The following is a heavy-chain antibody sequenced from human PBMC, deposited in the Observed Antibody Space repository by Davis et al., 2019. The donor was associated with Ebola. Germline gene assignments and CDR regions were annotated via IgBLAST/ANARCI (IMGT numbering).Heavy chain of an antibody. CDR3: TRHSPSSTHFKYGLDV. Sequence: GGSLRLSCETSGFSFSVSAIHWVRQASGKGLEWVGRVRTKANNYAAAYAASVEGRFIIYRDDSKNTAYLQMNSLKPEDPAVYYCTRHSPSSTHFKYGLDVWVQGTTVTVS. V-gene: IGHV3-73*01. CDR2: VRTKANNYAA. D-gene: IGHD2-2*01. J-gene: IGHJ6*02. CDR1: GFSFSVSA.